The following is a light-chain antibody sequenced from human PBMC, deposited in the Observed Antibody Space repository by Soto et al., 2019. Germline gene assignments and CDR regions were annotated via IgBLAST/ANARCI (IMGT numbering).Light chain of an antibody. CDR3: QQYGSSGT. CDR1: QTVNNNY. J-gene: IGKJ1*01. Sequence: EIVLTQSPGTLSLSPGERATLSCRASQTVNNNYVAWYQHKPGQAPRLLIYGASNRATGIPDRFSGSGSGTDFTLNISRLEPEDFAVYYCQQYGSSGTFGQGTKVDI. V-gene: IGKV3-20*01. CDR2: GAS.